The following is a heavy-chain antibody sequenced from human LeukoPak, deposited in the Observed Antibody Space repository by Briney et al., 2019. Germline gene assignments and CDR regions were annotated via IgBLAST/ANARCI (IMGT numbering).Heavy chain of an antibody. D-gene: IGHD6-19*01. Sequence: SETLSLTCTVSGGSISSSSYYWGWIRQPPGKGLEWIGTIYYSGSTYYNPSLKSRVTISVDTSKNQFSLKLSSVPATDTAVYYCARVAVAGQRTFDYWGQGTLVTVSS. CDR1: GGSISSSSYY. J-gene: IGHJ4*02. CDR3: ARVAVAGQRTFDY. CDR2: IYYSGST. V-gene: IGHV4-39*01.